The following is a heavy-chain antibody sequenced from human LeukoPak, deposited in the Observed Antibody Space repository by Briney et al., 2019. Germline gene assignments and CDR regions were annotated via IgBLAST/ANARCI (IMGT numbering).Heavy chain of an antibody. CDR3: ASGNMGSSMHY. D-gene: IGHD6-6*01. CDR2: ISSSGSTI. Sequence: GGSLRLSCAASGFTFSDYHMGWIRQAPGKGLEWVSYISSSGSTIYYADSVKGRFTISRDNAKNSLYLQMNSLRAEDTAVYYCASGNMGSSMHYWGQGTLVTVSS. V-gene: IGHV3-11*01. CDR1: GFTFSDYH. J-gene: IGHJ4*02.